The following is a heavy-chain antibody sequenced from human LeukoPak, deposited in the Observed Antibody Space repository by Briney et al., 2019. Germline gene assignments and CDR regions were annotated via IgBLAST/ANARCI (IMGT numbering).Heavy chain of an antibody. CDR3: SREGDYYAV. CDR1: GYTFIDYN. V-gene: IGHV1-2*02. Sequence: ASVTVSCKGSGYTFIDYNMHWVRQAPGQGLAWVAWINTKNGDTKYAQNFQGRVTVTRDTSINTVYMELRSMRSDDTAVYYCSREGDYYAVWGQGTMVSVSS. J-gene: IGHJ4*02. CDR2: INTKNGDT. D-gene: IGHD3-10*01.